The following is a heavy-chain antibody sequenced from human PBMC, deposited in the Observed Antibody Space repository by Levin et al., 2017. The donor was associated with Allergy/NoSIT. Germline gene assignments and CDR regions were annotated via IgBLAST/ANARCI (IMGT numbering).Heavy chain of an antibody. CDR1: GFTFSSYS. Sequence: GGSLRLSCAASGFTFSSYSMNWVRQAPGKGLEWVSYISSSSSTIYYADSVKGRFTISRDNAKNSLYLQMNSLRAEDTAVYYCARSGKSDFWSGYSIDSDYYYYGMDVWGQGTTVTVSS. J-gene: IGHJ6*02. D-gene: IGHD3-3*01. CDR3: ARSGKSDFWSGYSIDSDYYYYGMDV. CDR2: ISSSSSTI. V-gene: IGHV3-48*01.